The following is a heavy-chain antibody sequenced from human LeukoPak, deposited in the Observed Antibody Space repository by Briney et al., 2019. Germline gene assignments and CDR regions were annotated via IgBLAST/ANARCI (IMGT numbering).Heavy chain of an antibody. J-gene: IGHJ4*02. CDR2: ISGSGGST. CDR1: GFTFTSYA. D-gene: IGHD3-3*01. Sequence: PGGSLRLSCAASGFTFTSYAMSWVRQAPGKGLEWVSAISGSGGSTYYADSVKGRFTISRDNSKNTLYLQMNSLRAEDTAVYYCAKSLWSLQSWDYWGQGTLVTVSS. V-gene: IGHV3-23*01. CDR3: AKSLWSLQSWDY.